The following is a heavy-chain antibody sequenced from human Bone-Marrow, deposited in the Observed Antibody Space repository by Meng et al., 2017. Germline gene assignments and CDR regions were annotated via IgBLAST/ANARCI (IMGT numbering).Heavy chain of an antibody. J-gene: IGHJ4*02. CDR3: VRDGMYDY. Sequence: GESLKISCAVSGFTFSSYWMSWVRQAPGKGLEWVANIKQDGSEKHYVDSVKGRFSISRDNDKNSLYLQMESLRAEDTALYYCVRDGMYDYWGQGTLVTVSS. CDR1: GFTFSSYW. D-gene: IGHD1-26*01. V-gene: IGHV3-7*01. CDR2: IKQDGSEK.